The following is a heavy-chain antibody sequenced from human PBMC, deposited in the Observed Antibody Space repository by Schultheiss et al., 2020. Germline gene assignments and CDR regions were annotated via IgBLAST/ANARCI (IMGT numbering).Heavy chain of an antibody. D-gene: IGHD3-10*01. CDR2: IYTSGST. V-gene: IGHV4-4*07. CDR3: AGGSGSYSNWFDP. Sequence: GSLRLSCTVSGGSISSYYWSWIRQPAGKGLEWIGRIYTSGSTNYNPSLKSRVTMSVDTSKNQFSLKLSSVTAADTAVYYCAGGSGSYSNWFDPWGQGTLVTVSS. CDR1: GGSISSYY. J-gene: IGHJ5*02.